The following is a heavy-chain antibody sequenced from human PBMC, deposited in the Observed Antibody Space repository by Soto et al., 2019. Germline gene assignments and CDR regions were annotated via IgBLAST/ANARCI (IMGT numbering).Heavy chain of an antibody. D-gene: IGHD2-2*03. J-gene: IGHJ4*02. CDR2: ISGSGSNS. Sequence: VQLLDSGGGLVQPGGSLRLSCVASGFTFSNYAMSWVRQAPGKGLEWVSGISGSGSNSDYTDSVKGRFTISRDNSKSTLYLQMNSLKAEDTAIYYCAKDGYCSSTSCYWSYWGQGTLVTVSS. CDR3: AKDGYCSSTSCYWSY. CDR1: GFTFSNYA. V-gene: IGHV3-23*01.